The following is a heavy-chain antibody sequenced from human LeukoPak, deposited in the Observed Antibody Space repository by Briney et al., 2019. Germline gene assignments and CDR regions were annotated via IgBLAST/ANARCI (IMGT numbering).Heavy chain of an antibody. CDR3: ARGSDYVDFDL. CDR2: IYYSGST. Sequence: PSETLSLTCTVSGGSISSSSYYWGWIRQPPGKGLEWIGSIYYSGSTYYNPSLKSRVTISVDTSKNQFSLKLSSVTAADTAVYYCARGSDYVDFDLWGRGTLVTVSS. V-gene: IGHV4-39*07. CDR1: GGSISSSSYY. J-gene: IGHJ2*01. D-gene: IGHD4-17*01.